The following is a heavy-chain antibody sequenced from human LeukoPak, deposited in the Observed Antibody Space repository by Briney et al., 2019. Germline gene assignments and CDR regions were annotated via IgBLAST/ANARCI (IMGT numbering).Heavy chain of an antibody. Sequence: PSETLSLTCTVSSGSINSSSYYWGWIRQPPGKGLEWIGSSYYSGSTYYNPSLKSRVTISVDTSKNQFSLKLSSVTAADTAVYFCARLVTINTVTTARYWYFDLWGRGTLVTVSS. CDR3: ARLVTINTVTTARYWYFDL. CDR1: SGSINSSSYY. CDR2: SYYSGST. D-gene: IGHD4-17*01. J-gene: IGHJ2*01. V-gene: IGHV4-39*01.